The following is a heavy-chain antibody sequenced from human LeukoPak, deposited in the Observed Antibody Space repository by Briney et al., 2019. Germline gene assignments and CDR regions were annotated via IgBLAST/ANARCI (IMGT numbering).Heavy chain of an antibody. V-gene: IGHV3-23*01. CDR1: GFTFSSYA. CDR2: ISGSGGST. CDR3: SEGSVQQLVDFDG. D-gene: IGHD6-13*01. J-gene: IGHJ5*01. Sequence: PGGSLRLSCAASGFTFSSYAMSWVRQAPGKGLEWVSAISGSGGSTYYPDSVKGRFTISRDNSKNTLYLQIYSLRADDTALNYCSEGSVQQLVDFDGWGHGTMVTVAS.